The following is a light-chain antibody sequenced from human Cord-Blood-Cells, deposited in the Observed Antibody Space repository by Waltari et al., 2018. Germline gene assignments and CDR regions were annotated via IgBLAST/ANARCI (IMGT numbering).Light chain of an antibody. Sequence: IQLTQSPSSLSASVGDRVTITCRASQSISSYLNWYQQKPGKAPKLLIYAASSLQSGVPSMFSGSGSGTDFTLTISSLQPEDFATYYCQQSYSTLTWTFGQGTKVEIK. CDR2: AAS. J-gene: IGKJ1*01. V-gene: IGKV1-39*01. CDR3: QQSYSTLTWT. CDR1: QSISSY.